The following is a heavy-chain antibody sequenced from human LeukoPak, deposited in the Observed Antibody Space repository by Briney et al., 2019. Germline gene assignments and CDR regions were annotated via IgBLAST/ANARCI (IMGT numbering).Heavy chain of an antibody. CDR3: VRDVSQRRHFDY. CDR2: FYDSGSA. Sequence: SETLSLTCTVSGDSISSGAYYWSWIRQPPGKGLEWIGYFYDSGSASYNPSLKSRVTISVDRSNNQFSLKMSSVTAADTAVYYCVRDVSQRRHFDYWGQGTLVTVSS. J-gene: IGHJ4*02. D-gene: IGHD1-1*01. V-gene: IGHV4-30-2*01. CDR1: GDSISSGAYY.